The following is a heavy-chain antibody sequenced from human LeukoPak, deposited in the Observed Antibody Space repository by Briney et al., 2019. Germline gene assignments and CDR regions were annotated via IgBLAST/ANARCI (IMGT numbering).Heavy chain of an antibody. CDR1: GGTFSSYA. D-gene: IGHD6-19*01. Sequence: SVKVSCKASGGTFSSYAISWVRQAPGQGLEWMGRIIPIIGTANYAQKFQGRVTITTDESTSTAYMELSSLRSEDTAVYYCARVTGYSSGWYWFDPWGQGTLVTVSS. V-gene: IGHV1-69*05. CDR3: ARVTGYSSGWYWFDP. CDR2: IIPIIGTA. J-gene: IGHJ5*02.